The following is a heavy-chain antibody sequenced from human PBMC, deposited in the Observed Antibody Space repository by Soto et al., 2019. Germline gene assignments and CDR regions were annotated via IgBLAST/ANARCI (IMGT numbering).Heavy chain of an antibody. D-gene: IGHD6-6*01. CDR1: GGSMSGYY. Sequence: QVQLQESGPGLVKPSETLSLTCRVSGGSMSGYYWSWVRLAPGKGLEWIGYVSYTGSTNYNPSLQSRVSMSVDTSNKHFSLSLGLVTAADTAVYFCARSIAVPSGHIDHWGQGIRVTISS. CDR3: ARSIAVPSGHIDH. J-gene: IGHJ4*02. V-gene: IGHV4-59*01. CDR2: VSYTGST.